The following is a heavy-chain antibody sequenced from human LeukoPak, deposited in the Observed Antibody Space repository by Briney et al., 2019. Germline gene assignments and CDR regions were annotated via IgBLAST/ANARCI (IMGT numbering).Heavy chain of an antibody. CDR3: ARVVVVVPAAKNWFDP. Sequence: GGSLRLSCAASGFTFSSYSMNWVRQAPGKGLEWVSSISSSSSYIYYADSVKSRFTISRDNAKNSLYLQMNSLRAEDTAVYYCARVVVVVPAAKNWFDPWGQGTLVTVSS. D-gene: IGHD2-2*01. V-gene: IGHV3-21*01. CDR1: GFTFSSYS. J-gene: IGHJ5*02. CDR2: ISSSSSYI.